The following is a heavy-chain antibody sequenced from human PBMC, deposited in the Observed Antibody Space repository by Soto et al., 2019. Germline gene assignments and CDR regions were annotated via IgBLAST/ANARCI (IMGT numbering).Heavy chain of an antibody. Sequence: SETLSLTCTVSGGSISSSSYYWGWIRQPPGKGLEWIASMYYSGSTYYNPSLKSRVTISVDTSKNQFSLKLSSVTAADTAVYYCARAVGELVRVYYYFYMDVWGEGITVSVSS. V-gene: IGHV4-39*01. CDR1: GGSISSSSYY. D-gene: IGHD6-13*01. CDR2: MYYSGST. CDR3: ARAVGELVRVYYYFYMDV. J-gene: IGHJ6*03.